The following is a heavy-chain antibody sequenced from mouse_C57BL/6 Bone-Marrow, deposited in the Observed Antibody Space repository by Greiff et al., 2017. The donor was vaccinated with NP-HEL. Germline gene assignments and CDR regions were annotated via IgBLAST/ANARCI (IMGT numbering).Heavy chain of an antibody. CDR1: GYTFTDYY. CDR3: ARVLRAMDY. V-gene: IGHV1-26*01. Sequence: EVQLQQSGPELVKPGASVKISCKASGYTFTDYYMNWVKQSHGKSLEWIGDINPNNGGTSYNQKFKGKATLTVDKSSSTAYMELRSLTSEDSAVYYCARVLRAMDYWGQGTSDTVSS. CDR2: INPNNGGT. D-gene: IGHD1-1*01. J-gene: IGHJ4*01.